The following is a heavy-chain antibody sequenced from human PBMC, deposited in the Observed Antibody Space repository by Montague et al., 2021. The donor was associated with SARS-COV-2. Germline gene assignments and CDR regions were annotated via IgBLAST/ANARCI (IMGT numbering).Heavy chain of an antibody. J-gene: IGHJ4*02. CDR1: GGSISGYY. D-gene: IGHD3-22*01. CDR3: AREAGGEYQESSGYFDY. V-gene: IGHV4-34*01. Sequence: SETLSLTCAVYGGSISGYYWSWIRQPPGKGLEWVGEINKSGSTNYNQNPKSRVTLSVDTSKKQFSLKLSSLTAADTAVYYCAREAGGEYQESSGYFDYWGQGTLVTVSS. CDR2: INKSGST.